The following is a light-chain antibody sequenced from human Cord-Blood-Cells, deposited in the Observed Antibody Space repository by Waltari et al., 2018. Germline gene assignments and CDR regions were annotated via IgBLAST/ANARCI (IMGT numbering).Light chain of an antibody. CDR1: SSAVGSYNL. Sequence: QSALTQPASVSGSPGQSITISCTGTSSAVGSYNLVSWYQQHPGKAPKLMIYEGSKRPSGVSNRFSGSKSGNTASLTISGRQAEDEADYYCCSYAGRSSWVFGGGTKLTVL. CDR3: CSYAGRSSWV. J-gene: IGLJ3*02. CDR2: EGS. V-gene: IGLV2-23*01.